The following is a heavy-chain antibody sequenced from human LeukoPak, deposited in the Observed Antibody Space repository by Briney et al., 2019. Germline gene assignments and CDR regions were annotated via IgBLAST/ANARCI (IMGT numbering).Heavy chain of an antibody. CDR1: GFTFSSYG. V-gene: IGHV3-30*03. J-gene: IGHJ4*02. CDR3: ARGGSSSSHFDY. Sequence: PGGSLRLSCAASGFTFSSYGMHWVRQAPGKGLEWVAVISYDGSNKYYADSVKGRFTISRDNSKNTLYLQMNSLGAEDTAVYYCARGGSSSSHFDYWGQGTLVTVSS. D-gene: IGHD6-6*01. CDR2: ISYDGSNK.